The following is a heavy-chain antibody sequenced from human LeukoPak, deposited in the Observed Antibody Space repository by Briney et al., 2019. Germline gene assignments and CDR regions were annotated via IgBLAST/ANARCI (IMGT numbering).Heavy chain of an antibody. V-gene: IGHV4-4*02. CDR1: GGSITSGNW. J-gene: IGHJ4*02. CDR2: IHHGGTT. D-gene: IGHD1-7*01. Sequence: PSETLSLTCAVSGGSITSGNWWTWVRQSPGKGLEWIGEIHHGGTTNYNPSLKSRVTISVDKSKNQFSLKLRSVTAADTAVYYCARLYGNYQNYFDYWGQGTLVTVSS. CDR3: ARLYGNYQNYFDY.